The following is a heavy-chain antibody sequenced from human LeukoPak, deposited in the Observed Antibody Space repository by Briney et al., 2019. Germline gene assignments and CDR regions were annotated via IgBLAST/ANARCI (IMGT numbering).Heavy chain of an antibody. J-gene: IGHJ4*02. CDR2: ISPGGGPT. D-gene: IGHD5-12*01. V-gene: IGHV3-23*01. Sequence: GGSLRLSCAGSGFPFSSHGMYWVRQAPGKGLEWVSGISPGGGPTYYADSVKGRFSISRDDLKNTLYLQMTDLRAEDTAVYYCAKDGAWLRFDDWGQGILVTVSS. CDR3: AKDGAWLRFDD. CDR1: GFPFSSHG.